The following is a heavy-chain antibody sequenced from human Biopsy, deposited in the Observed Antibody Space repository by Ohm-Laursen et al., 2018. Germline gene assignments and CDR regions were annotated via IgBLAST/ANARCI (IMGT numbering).Heavy chain of an antibody. CDR1: EFIFSRFW. CDR3: TGDSGGLGDY. J-gene: IGHJ4*02. CDR2: INTDGSST. D-gene: IGHD2-8*02. V-gene: IGHV3-74*01. Sequence: SLRLSCAASEFIFSRFWMYWVRQAPGKGLVWVSRINTDGSSTNYADAVKGRFTISRDNAKNTVFLQMNSLRAEDTAVYYCTGDSGGLGDYWGQGTLVTVSS.